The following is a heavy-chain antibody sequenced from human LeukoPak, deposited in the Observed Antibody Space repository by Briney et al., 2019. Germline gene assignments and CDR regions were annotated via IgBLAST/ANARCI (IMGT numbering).Heavy chain of an antibody. CDR1: GYTFTGYY. D-gene: IGHD3-22*01. CDR3: ARENEDYYDSSGYTGAFDI. Sequence: ASVKVSCKAPGYTFTGYYMHWVRQAPGQGLEWMGRINPNSGGTNYAQKFQGRVTMTRDTSISTAYMELSSLRSEDTAVYYCARENEDYYDSSGYTGAFDIWGQGTMVTVSS. CDR2: INPNSGGT. V-gene: IGHV1-2*06. J-gene: IGHJ3*02.